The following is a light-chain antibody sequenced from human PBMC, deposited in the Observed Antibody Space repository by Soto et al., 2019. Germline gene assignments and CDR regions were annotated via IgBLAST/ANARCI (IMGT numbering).Light chain of an antibody. Sequence: EIVLTQSPGTLSLSPGERATLSCRASQSVSSSYLDWYQQKPGQAPRLLIYGASSRATGIPDRFSGSGSGTDVTLTISRLEPEDFAVYYCQQYGRSPLTFGGGTKVEIK. CDR3: QQYGRSPLT. J-gene: IGKJ4*01. CDR2: GAS. V-gene: IGKV3-20*01. CDR1: QSVSSSY.